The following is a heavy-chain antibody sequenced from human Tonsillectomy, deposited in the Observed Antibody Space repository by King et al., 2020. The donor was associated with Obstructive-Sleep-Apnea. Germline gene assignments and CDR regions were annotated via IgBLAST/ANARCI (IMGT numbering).Heavy chain of an antibody. D-gene: IGHD1-26*01. Sequence: VQLVESGGGLVQPGGYLRLSCAASGFTFSSYAMSWVRQAPGKGREWVSAISGSGGSTYYAESVKGRFTIARDNSKNTLYLQMNSLRAEDTAVYYCANLELIVGATGWGQGTLVTVSS. CDR1: GFTFSSYA. CDR3: ANLELIVGATG. V-gene: IGHV3-23*04. CDR2: ISGSGGST. J-gene: IGHJ4*02.